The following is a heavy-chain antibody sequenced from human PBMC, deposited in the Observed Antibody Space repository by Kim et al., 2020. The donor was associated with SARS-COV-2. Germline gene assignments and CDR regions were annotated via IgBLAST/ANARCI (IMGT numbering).Heavy chain of an antibody. CDR2: ISAYNGNT. D-gene: IGHD3-22*01. J-gene: IGHJ5*02. CDR3: ARDGGATDYYDSSGYWGWFDP. CDR1: GYTFTSYG. V-gene: IGHV1-18*01. Sequence: ASVKVSCKASGYTFTSYGISWVRQAPGQGLEWMGWISAYNGNTNYAQKLQGRVTMTTDTSTSTAYMELRSLRSDDTAVYYCARDGGATDYYDSSGYWGWFDPWGQGTLVTVSS.